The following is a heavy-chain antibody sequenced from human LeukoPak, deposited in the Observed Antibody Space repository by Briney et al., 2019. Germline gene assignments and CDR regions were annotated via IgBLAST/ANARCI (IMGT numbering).Heavy chain of an antibody. CDR3: ARGADSSSSGIDY. CDR2: INHSGST. Sequence: PSETLSLTCAVYGGSFSGYYWSWIRQPPGKGLEWIGEINHSGSTNYNPSLKSRVTISVDTSKNQFSLKLSSVTAADTAVYYCARGADSSSSGIDYWGQGTLVTVSS. D-gene: IGHD6-6*01. CDR1: GGSFSGYY. J-gene: IGHJ4*02. V-gene: IGHV4-34*01.